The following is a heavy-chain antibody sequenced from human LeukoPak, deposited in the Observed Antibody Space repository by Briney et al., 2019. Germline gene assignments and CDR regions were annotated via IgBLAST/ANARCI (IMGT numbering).Heavy chain of an antibody. CDR2: IYYSGST. D-gene: IGHD6-19*01. CDR1: GGSISSSNW. J-gene: IGHJ3*02. CDR3: ARGAVAGVFSLDI. V-gene: IGHV4-4*02. Sequence: PSETLSLTCAVSGGSISSSNWWSWVRQPPGKGLEWIGTIYYSGSTYYNPSLKSRITISVDTSKNQFSLKLNSVTAADTAVYYCARGAVAGVFSLDIWGQGTMVTVSS.